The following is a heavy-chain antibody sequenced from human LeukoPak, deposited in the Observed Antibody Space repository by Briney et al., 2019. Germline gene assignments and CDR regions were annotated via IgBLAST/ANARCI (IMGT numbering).Heavy chain of an antibody. J-gene: IGHJ4*02. CDR2: ITGSSDYI. V-gene: IGHV3-21*01. CDR3: AKFKGHYGDSEYYFDS. D-gene: IGHD3-10*01. Sequence: GGSLRLSCAASGFTFSRYTVNWVRQAPGKGLEWVSCITGSSDYIFYADSVRGRFTISRDNAKNSLFLQMNSLRAEDTAVYYCAKFKGHYGDSEYYFDSWGQGTLVTVSS. CDR1: GFTFSRYT.